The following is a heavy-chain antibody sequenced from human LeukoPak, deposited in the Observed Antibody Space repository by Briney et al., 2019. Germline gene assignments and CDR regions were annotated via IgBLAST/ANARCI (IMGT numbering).Heavy chain of an antibody. D-gene: IGHD2-2*01. CDR1: VFTFSSYW. J-gene: IGHJ3*02. CDR2: IKQDGSEK. V-gene: IGHV3-7*04. CDR3: ARGYCSSTNCYAGAFDI. Sequence: PGGSLRLSCAASVFTFSSYWMSWVRQAPGKGLEWVANIKQDGSEKYYVDSVKGRFTISRDNAKNSLYLQMNSLRAEDTAVYYCARGYCSSTNCYAGAFDIWGQGTMVTVSS.